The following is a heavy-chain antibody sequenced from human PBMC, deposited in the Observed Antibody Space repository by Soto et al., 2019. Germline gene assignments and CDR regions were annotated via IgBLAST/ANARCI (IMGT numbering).Heavy chain of an antibody. CDR1: GLTFSSYA. D-gene: IGHD3-10*01. Sequence: GSLRLSCAASGLTFSSYAMSWVRQAPGKGLEWVSAISGSGGSTYYANSVKGRFTISRDNSKNTLYLQMNSMRAEDTAVYYCAKWVITMVRGVITDSSWGQGTLVTVSS. CDR2: ISGSGGST. CDR3: AKWVITMVRGVITDSS. V-gene: IGHV3-23*01. J-gene: IGHJ5*02.